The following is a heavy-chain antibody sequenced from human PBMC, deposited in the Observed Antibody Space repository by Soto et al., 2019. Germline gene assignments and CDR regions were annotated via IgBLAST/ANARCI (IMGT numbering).Heavy chain of an antibody. Sequence: QVQLQESGPGLVKPSGTLSLTCAVSSASVISNDWLSWVRQPPGKGLEWIGEIYHTGTTHYNPSRKSRVTMSVDRYKNQFSLKLTSVTAADTAVYNCATYYDLSTGYNPLHAVDIWGQGTMVTVSS. CDR1: SASVISNDW. CDR3: ATYYDLSTGYNPLHAVDI. CDR2: IYHTGTT. D-gene: IGHD3-9*01. V-gene: IGHV4-4*02. J-gene: IGHJ3*02.